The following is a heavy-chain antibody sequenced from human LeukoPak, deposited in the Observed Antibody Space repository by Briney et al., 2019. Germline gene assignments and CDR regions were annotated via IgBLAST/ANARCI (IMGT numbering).Heavy chain of an antibody. CDR2: IYYSGST. CDR3: ARHYSYSSGWYDY. D-gene: IGHD6-19*01. V-gene: IGHV4-59*01. CDR1: GDSISGYY. J-gene: IGHJ4*02. Sequence: PSETLSLTCTVSGDSISGYYWSWIRQPPGKGLEWIGYIYYSGSTNYNPSLKSRVTISVDTSRNQFSLKLSSVTAADTAVYYCARHYSYSSGWYDYWGQGTLFTVSS.